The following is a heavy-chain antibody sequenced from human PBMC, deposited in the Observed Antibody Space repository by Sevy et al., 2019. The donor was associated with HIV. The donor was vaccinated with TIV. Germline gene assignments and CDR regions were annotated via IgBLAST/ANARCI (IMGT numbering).Heavy chain of an antibody. CDR1: GFTFSSYW. CDR2: MKQDGSEK. J-gene: IGHJ4*02. V-gene: IGHV3-7*03. Sequence: GGSLRLSCVASGFTFSSYWMSWVRQAPGKGLEWVANMKQDGSEKAYVNSVKGRFSISRDNTKNSLYLQMNSLRVDDTAVYYCARDDSIRGAGSYYKVWGQGTLVTVSS. CDR3: ARDDSIRGAGSYYKV. D-gene: IGHD3-10*01.